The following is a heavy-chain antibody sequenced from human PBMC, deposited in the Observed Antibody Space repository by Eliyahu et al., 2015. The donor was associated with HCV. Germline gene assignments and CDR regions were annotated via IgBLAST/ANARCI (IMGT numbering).Heavy chain of an antibody. V-gene: IGHV3-15*01. CDR1: GFPFSXPW. D-gene: IGHD6-19*01. CDR3: TTALEAVATGYYYYYGMDV. CDR2: IKXKTDGGTT. J-gene: IGHJ6*02. Sequence: EVQLVESGGGLVKPGGSLRLSCTASGFPFSXPWXXXVRQAPGKGLEWVGRIKXKTDGGTTDYAAPVKGRFTXSRDDSKNTLYLQMNSLKTEDTAVYYCTTALEAVATGYYYYYGMDVWGQGTTVTVSS.